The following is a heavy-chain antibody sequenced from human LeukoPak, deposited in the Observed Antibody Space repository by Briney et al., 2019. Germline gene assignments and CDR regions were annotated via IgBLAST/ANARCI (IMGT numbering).Heavy chain of an antibody. Sequence: SETLSLTCAVYGGSFSGYYWSWIRQPPGKGLEWIGEINHSGSTNYNPSLKSRVTISVDTSKNQLSLKLSSVTAADTAVYYCAKSQEMRGELPFDYWGQGTLVTVSS. CDR1: GGSFSGYY. D-gene: IGHD1-26*01. CDR3: AKSQEMRGELPFDY. V-gene: IGHV4-34*01. CDR2: INHSGST. J-gene: IGHJ4*02.